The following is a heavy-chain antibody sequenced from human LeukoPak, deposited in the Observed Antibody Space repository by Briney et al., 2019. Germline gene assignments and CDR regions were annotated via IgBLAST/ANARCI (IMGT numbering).Heavy chain of an antibody. V-gene: IGHV4-59*08. CDR2: IYYSGST. D-gene: IGHD2-2*01. J-gene: IGHJ4*02. Sequence: SETPSLTCTVSGGSISSYYWSWIRQPPGKGLEWIGYIYYSGSTNYNPSLKSRVTISVDTSKNQFSLKLSSVTAADTAVYYCARHGRYQLLSGDYFDYWGQGTLVTVSS. CDR3: ARHGRYQLLSGDYFDY. CDR1: GGSISSYY.